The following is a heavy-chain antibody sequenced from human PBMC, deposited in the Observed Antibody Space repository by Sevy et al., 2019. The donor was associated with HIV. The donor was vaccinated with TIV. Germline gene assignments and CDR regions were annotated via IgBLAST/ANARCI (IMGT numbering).Heavy chain of an antibody. D-gene: IGHD2-2*01. J-gene: IGHJ4*02. Sequence: ASVKVSCKASGYTFTSYAISWVRQAPGQGLEWMGWISTFNVNTNNAQKFQGRVTMTTDRSTSKANMELKSLRSDDTAVYYCARDDCSNLSCHGSLLYWGQGTLVTVSS. CDR1: GYTFTSYA. CDR3: ARDDCSNLSCHGSLLY. CDR2: ISTFNVNT. V-gene: IGHV1-18*01.